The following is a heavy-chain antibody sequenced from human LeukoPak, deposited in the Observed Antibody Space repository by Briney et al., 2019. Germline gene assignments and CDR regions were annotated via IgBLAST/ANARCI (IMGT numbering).Heavy chain of an antibody. CDR3: ARDGSSHNWFDP. D-gene: IGHD5/OR15-5a*01. CDR2: IIPILGIA. CDR1: GYTFTSYG. Sequence: SVKVSCKASGYTFTSYGISWVRQAPGQGLEWMGRIIPILGIANYAQKFQGRVTITADKSTSTAYMELSSLRSEDTAVYYCARDGSSHNWFDPWGQGTLVTVSS. J-gene: IGHJ5*02. V-gene: IGHV1-69*04.